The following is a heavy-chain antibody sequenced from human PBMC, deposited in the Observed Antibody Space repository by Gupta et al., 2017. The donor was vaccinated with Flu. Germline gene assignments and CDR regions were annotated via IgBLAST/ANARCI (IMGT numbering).Heavy chain of an antibody. J-gene: IGHJ3*02. CDR2: ISGSGGST. V-gene: IGHV3-23*01. D-gene: IGHD1-26*01. CDR3: AKGRAYSGSDHDAFDI. Sequence: EVQLLESGGGLVRPGGSLRHSCAASGFTFSSYALSWVRQAPGKGLEWVSAISGSGGSTYYADSVKGRFTISRDNSKNTLYLQMNSLRAEDTAVYYCAKGRAYSGSDHDAFDIWGQGTMVTVSS. CDR1: GFTFSSYA.